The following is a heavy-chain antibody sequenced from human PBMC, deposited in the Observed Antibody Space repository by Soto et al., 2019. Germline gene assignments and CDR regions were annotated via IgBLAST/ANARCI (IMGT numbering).Heavy chain of an antibody. D-gene: IGHD3-16*01. J-gene: IGHJ4*02. CDR2: INSGSST. CDR3: ARDPWAADY. V-gene: IGHV3-66*01. CDR1: GFTVSTKY. Sequence: EVQLVESGGGLVQPGGSLRLSCAASGFTVSTKYMSWVRQAPGKGLEWVSVINSGSSTFYADSFRGRFTISGDNSKNTVNLQMNSLRAEDTAVYYCARDPWAADYWGQGTVVTVSS.